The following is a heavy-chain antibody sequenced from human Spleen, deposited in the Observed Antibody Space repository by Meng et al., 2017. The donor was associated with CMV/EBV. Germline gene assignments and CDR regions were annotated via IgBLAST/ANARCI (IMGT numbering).Heavy chain of an antibody. D-gene: IGHD6-19*01. CDR1: GGSISSSSYY. J-gene: IGHJ4*02. CDR2: IYYSGST. Sequence: SGGSISSSSYYWGWIRQPPGKGLEWIGSIYYSGSTYYNPSLKSRVTISVDTSKNQFSLKLSSVTAADTAVYYCARLHSSGWYYFDYWGQGTLVTVSS. V-gene: IGHV4-39*01. CDR3: ARLHSSGWYYFDY.